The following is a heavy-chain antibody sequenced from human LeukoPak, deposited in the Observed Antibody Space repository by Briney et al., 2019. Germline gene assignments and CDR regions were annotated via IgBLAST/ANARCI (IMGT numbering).Heavy chain of an antibody. CDR2: IYYSGST. V-gene: IGHV4-59*12. CDR1: GGSISSYY. J-gene: IGHJ5*02. D-gene: IGHD6-13*01. CDR3: ARVGSSSWYDLGNWFDP. Sequence: IPSETLSLTCTVSGGSISSYYWSWIRQPPGKGLEWIGYIYYSGSTNYNPSLKSRVTISVDTSKNQFSLELSSVTAADTAVYYCARVGSSSWYDLGNWFDPWGQGTLVTVSS.